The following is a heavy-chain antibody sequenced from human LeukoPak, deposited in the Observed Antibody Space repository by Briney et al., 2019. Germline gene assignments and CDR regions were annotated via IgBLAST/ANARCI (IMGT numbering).Heavy chain of an antibody. CDR3: VRVPY. J-gene: IGHJ4*02. Sequence: GGSLRLSCAASGFTFSDYYIHWVRQAPGKGLVWVSRINSDGTGTTYADSVKGRFTISRDNAKNTLFLQMNSLRAEDTAVYHCVRVPYWGQGTLVTVSS. V-gene: IGHV3-74*01. CDR2: INSDGTGT. CDR1: GFTFSDYY.